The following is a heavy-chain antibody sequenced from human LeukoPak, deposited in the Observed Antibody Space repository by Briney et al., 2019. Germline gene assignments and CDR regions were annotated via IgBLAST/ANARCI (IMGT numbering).Heavy chain of an antibody. Sequence: SVKVSCKASGGTFSSYTISWVRQAPGQGLEWMGGIFPIFGTTNYAQRFQGRVTTTADTSTNTAYMELRSLRSEDTAVYYCAHVPHHGGFDYWGQGTLVIVSS. D-gene: IGHD1-14*01. CDR2: IFPIFGTT. V-gene: IGHV1-69*06. CDR1: GGTFSSYT. CDR3: AHVPHHGGFDY. J-gene: IGHJ4*02.